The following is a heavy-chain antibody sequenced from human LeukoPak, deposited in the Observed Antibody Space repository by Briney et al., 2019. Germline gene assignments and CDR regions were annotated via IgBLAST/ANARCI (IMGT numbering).Heavy chain of an antibody. V-gene: IGHV1-24*01. D-gene: IGHD3-10*01. J-gene: IGHJ6*03. CDR2: FDPEDGET. Sequence: ASVKVSCKVSGYTLTELSMHWVRQAPGKGLEWMGGFDPEDGETIYAQKFQGRVTMTEDTSTDTAYMELSSLRSDDTAVYYCARVDNYYGSGSYSRGYMDVWGKGTTVTISS. CDR3: ARVDNYYGSGSYSRGYMDV. CDR1: GYTLTELS.